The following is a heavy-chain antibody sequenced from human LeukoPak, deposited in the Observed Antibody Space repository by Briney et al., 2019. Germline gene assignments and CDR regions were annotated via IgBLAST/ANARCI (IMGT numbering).Heavy chain of an antibody. D-gene: IGHD3-9*01. CDR2: ISGSGGST. V-gene: IGHV3-23*01. CDR3: AKEVDDWLSPFDY. CDR1: GFTFSSYA. J-gene: IGHJ4*02. Sequence: PGGSLRLSCAASGFTFSSYAMSWVRQAPGKGLEWVSAISGSGGSTYYTDSVKGRFTIPRDNSKNTLYLQMNSLRAEDTAVYYCAKEVDDWLSPFDYWGQGTLVTVSS.